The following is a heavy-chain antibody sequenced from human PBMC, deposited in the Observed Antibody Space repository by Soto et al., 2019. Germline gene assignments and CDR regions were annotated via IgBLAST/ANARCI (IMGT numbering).Heavy chain of an antibody. J-gene: IGHJ4*02. Sequence: SETLSLTCAVYGGSFSGYYWSWIRQPPGKGLEWIGEINHSGSTNYNPSPKSRVTISVDTSKNQFSLKLSSVTAADTAVYYCARGAPPGYSSSWARKGFEYFDYWGQGTLVTVSS. CDR1: GGSFSGYY. CDR3: ARGAPPGYSSSWARKGFEYFDY. CDR2: INHSGST. V-gene: IGHV4-34*01. D-gene: IGHD6-13*01.